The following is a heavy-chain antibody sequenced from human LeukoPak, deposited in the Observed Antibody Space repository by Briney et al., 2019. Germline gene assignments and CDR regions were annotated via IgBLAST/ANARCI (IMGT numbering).Heavy chain of an antibody. J-gene: IGHJ6*03. V-gene: IGHV3-48*01. CDR3: ARETHPPLLYYYYYMDV. CDR1: GFTFSSYS. D-gene: IGHD4-23*01. CDR2: ISSSSSTI. Sequence: PGGSLRLSCAASGFTFSSYSMNWVRQAPGKGLEWVSYISSSSSTIYYADSVKGRFTISRDNAKNSLYLQMNSLRAEDTAVYYCARETHPPLLYYYYYMDVWGKGTTVTVSS.